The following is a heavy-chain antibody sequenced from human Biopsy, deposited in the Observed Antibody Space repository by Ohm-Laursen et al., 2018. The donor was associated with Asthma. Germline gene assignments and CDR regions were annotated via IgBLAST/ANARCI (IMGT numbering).Heavy chain of an antibody. CDR2: IMTVFGTT. V-gene: IGHV1-69*13. CDR1: GYILTDLS. CDR3: ARCQVGYSSGWSLLLKKIYYSGMDV. D-gene: IGHD6-19*01. Sequence: ASVTVSCKISGYILTDLSMHWVRQAPGQGIEWLGGIMTVFGTTNYAQKFQGRVTITADESTSTAYMEVTSLRSEDTAIYYCARCQVGYSSGWSLLLKKIYYSGMDVWGQGTAVTVSS. J-gene: IGHJ6*02.